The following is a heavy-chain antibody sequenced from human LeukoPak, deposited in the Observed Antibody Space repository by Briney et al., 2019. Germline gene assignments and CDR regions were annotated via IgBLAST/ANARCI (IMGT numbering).Heavy chain of an antibody. D-gene: IGHD2/OR15-2a*01. CDR3: ATESSLSN. CDR2: ISYDGTYA. CDR1: GLTFSSLA. J-gene: IGHJ4*02. V-gene: IGHV3-30*04. Sequence: PGGSLRLSCAASGLTFSSLAMDWVRQAPGKGLEWVGDISYDGTYASYAASVRGRFTISRDNSKNTLYLQMNSLRTEDAAVYHCATESSLSNWGLGTLVTVSS.